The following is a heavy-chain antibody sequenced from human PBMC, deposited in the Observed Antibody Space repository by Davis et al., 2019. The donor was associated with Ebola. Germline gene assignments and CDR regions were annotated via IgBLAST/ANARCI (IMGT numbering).Heavy chain of an antibody. D-gene: IGHD4-11*01. CDR3: AMDDYSNSRYGMDV. CDR2: FDLEDGEG. Sequence: AASVKVSCKVSGYSLTELSIHWVRQAPGKGLEWMGAFDLEDGEGIYAQKFQGRATMTEDTSTTTAYMELTSLRSEDTAVYYGAMDDYSNSRYGMDVWGQGTTVTVSS. V-gene: IGHV1-24*01. CDR1: GYSLTELS. J-gene: IGHJ6*02.